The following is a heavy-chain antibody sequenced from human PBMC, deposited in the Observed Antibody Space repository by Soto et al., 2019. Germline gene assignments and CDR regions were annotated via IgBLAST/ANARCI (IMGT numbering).Heavy chain of an antibody. V-gene: IGHV4-59*01. J-gene: IGHJ3*02. CDR2: IYYSGST. CDR1: GGSISSYY. D-gene: IGHD2-8*02. CDR3: AICESLVGANAFDI. Sequence: SETLSLTCSVSGGSISSYYWSWIRQPPGKGLEWIGYIYYSGSTNYNPSLKSRVTISVDTSKNQFSLKLSSVTAADTAVYYCAICESLVGANAFDIWGKGTMVTVSS.